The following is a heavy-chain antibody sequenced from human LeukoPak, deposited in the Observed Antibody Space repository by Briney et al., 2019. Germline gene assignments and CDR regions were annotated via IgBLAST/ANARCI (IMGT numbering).Heavy chain of an antibody. CDR3: ASIPGDGYKN. Sequence: SGGSLRLSCAASGFTFSSYAMSWVRQAPGKGLEWLGSIYYTGSTYSNPSLTSRVTMSVDTSKNQFSLKLSSVTAADTAVYYCASIPGDGYKNWGQGTLVTVSS. CDR2: IYYTGST. V-gene: IGHV4-59*05. D-gene: IGHD5-24*01. CDR1: GFTFSSYA. J-gene: IGHJ4*02.